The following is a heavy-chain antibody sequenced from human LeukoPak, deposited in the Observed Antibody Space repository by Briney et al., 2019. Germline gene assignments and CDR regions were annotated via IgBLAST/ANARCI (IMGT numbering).Heavy chain of an antibody. J-gene: IGHJ4*02. CDR3: AREYLGYCSGGSCYGPIIDY. V-gene: IGHV4-30-4*01. CDR2: IYYSGST. CDR1: GGSISSGDYY. D-gene: IGHD2-15*01. Sequence: SQTLSLTCTVSGGSISSGDYYWSWIRQPPGKGLEWIGYIYYSGSTYYNPSLKSRVTTSVDTSKYQFSLKLSSVTAADTAVYYCAREYLGYCSGGSCYGPIIDYWGQGTLVTVSS.